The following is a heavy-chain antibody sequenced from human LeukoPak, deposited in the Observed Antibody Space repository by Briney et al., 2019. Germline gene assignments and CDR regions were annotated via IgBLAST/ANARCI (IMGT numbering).Heavy chain of an antibody. V-gene: IGHV4-39*07. Sequence: SETLSLTCAVSGASISSSNYYWGWVRQSPGKGLEWIGNIYSSGNTYYNASLKSRVTISVDTSKNQFSLKLSSVTAADTAVYYCARDKGYYNVYFDYWGQGTLVTVSS. CDR3: ARDKGYYNVYFDY. CDR2: IYSSGNT. CDR1: GASISSSNYY. J-gene: IGHJ4*02. D-gene: IGHD3-9*01.